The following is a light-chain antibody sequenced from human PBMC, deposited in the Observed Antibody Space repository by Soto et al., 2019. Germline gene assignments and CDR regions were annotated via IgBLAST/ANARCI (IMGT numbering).Light chain of an antibody. CDR1: QSVSSSY. J-gene: IGKJ4*01. V-gene: IGKV3-20*01. CDR3: QQYDNSPLT. CDR2: GAS. Sequence: DIVLTQSPGTLSLSPGERATLSCRVSQSVSSSYLAWYQQKPGQAPRLLIYGASNRATGIPDRFSGSGSGTDFTLTISRLEPEDFAVYYCQQYDNSPLTFGGGTKVDNK.